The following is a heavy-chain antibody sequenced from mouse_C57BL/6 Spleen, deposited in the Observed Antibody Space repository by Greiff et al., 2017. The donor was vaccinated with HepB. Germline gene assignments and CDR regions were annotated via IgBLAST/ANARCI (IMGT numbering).Heavy chain of an antibody. CDR2: IYPGSGST. Sequence: VQLQQPGAELVKPGASVKMSCKASGYTFTSYWITWVKQRPGQGLEWIGDIYPGSGSTNYNEKFKSKATLTVDKSSSTAYMQLSSLTSEDSAVYYCARGDYDYDRGFAYWGQGTLVTVSA. CDR3: ARGDYDYDRGFAY. V-gene: IGHV1-55*01. CDR1: GYTFTSYW. J-gene: IGHJ3*01. D-gene: IGHD2-4*01.